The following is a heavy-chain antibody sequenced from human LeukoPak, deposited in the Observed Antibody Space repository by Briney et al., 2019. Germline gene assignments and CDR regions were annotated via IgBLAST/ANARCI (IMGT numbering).Heavy chain of an antibody. D-gene: IGHD6-6*01. J-gene: IGHJ6*02. CDR3: ARDRDSSSLQEYYYGMDV. CDR1: GFTFDDYE. CDR2: INWNGGST. Sequence: GGSLRLSCAASGFTFDDYEMSWVRQAPGKGLEWVSGINWNGGSTGYADSVKGRFTISRDNAKNSLYLQMNSLRAEDTAVYYCARDRDSSSLQEYYYGMDVWGQGTTVTVSS. V-gene: IGHV3-20*04.